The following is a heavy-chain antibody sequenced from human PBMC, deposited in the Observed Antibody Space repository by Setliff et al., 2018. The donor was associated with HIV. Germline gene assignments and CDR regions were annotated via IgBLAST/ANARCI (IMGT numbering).Heavy chain of an antibody. CDR3: TIPASSLAPN. J-gene: IGHJ4*02. CDR1: GYSISSGYY. Sequence: LSLTCAVSGYSISSGYYWGWIRQPPGKGLEWIGSIYHSGSTYYNPSLQSRVIISVDTSNNQISLKLTSVTAADTAAYYCTIPASSLAPNWGRGTQVTVSS. V-gene: IGHV4-38-2*01. CDR2: IYHSGST.